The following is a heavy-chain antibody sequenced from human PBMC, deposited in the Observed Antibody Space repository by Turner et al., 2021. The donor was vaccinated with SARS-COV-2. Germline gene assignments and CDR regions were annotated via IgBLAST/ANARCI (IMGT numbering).Heavy chain of an antibody. CDR1: GFTFSSYG. J-gene: IGHJ4*02. V-gene: IGHV3-33*01. Sequence: VQLVESGGGVVQPGRSLRLSCAASGFTFSSYGMHWVRQAPGRGLELVSVIWYDGNNKYYGGSVKGRFTISRDNSKNPLYLQVNSLGAEDTAVYYCAREGTAMVQNFDYWGQGTLVTVSS. CDR2: IWYDGNNK. CDR3: AREGTAMVQNFDY. D-gene: IGHD5-18*01.